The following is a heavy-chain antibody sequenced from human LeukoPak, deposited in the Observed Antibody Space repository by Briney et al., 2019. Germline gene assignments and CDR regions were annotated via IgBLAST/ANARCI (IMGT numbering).Heavy chain of an antibody. D-gene: IGHD4-11*01. J-gene: IGHJ4*02. CDR2: IYYSAST. CDR3: ARAPLTTVPIFDF. CDR1: GVSISGYY. Sequence: SETLSLTCTVSGVSISGYYWTWIRQPPGKGLEWIGYIYYSASTNYNPSLRSRVTISVDTSKHQFSLKLSSMTAADTAVYYCARAPLTTVPIFDFWGQGALVTVSS. V-gene: IGHV4-59*01.